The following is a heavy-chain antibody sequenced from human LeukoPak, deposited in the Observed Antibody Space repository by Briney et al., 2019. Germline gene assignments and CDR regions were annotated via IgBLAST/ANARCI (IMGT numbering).Heavy chain of an antibody. CDR3: ARDSGSYSEFDY. CDR1: GFTVSSNS. J-gene: IGHJ4*02. D-gene: IGHD1-26*01. Sequence: GGSLRLSCAASGFTVSSNSMSWVRQAPGKGLEWVSVIYSGGSTYYADSVNGQFTISRDNSKNTLYLQMNSLRAEDTAVYDRARDSGSYSEFDYWGQGTLVTVSS. V-gene: IGHV3-53*05. CDR2: IYSGGST.